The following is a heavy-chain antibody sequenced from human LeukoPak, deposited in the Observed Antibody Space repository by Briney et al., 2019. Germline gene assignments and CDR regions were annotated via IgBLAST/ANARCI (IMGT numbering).Heavy chain of an antibody. CDR1: GGSISSGSYY. J-gene: IGHJ4*02. D-gene: IGHD6-13*01. CDR3: ARGNSWYYFEN. Sequence: PSETLSLTCTVPGGSISSGSYYWNWIRQPAGEGLEWIGRIYTSGSTNYNPSLKSRVTISVDTSKNQFSLKLSSVTAADTAVYYCARGNSWYYFENWGQGTLVTVSS. CDR2: IYTSGST. V-gene: IGHV4-61*02.